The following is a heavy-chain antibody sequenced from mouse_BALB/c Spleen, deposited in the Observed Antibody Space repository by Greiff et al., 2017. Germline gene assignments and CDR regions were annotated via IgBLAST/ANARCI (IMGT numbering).Heavy chain of an antibody. CDR3: NADRDDEWYFDV. V-gene: IGHV14-4*02. CDR1: GFNIKDYY. D-gene: IGHD2-14*01. J-gene: IGHJ1*01. Sequence: VQLQQSGAELVRSGASVKLSCTASGFNIKDYYMHWVKQRPEQGLEWIGWIDPENGDTEYAPKFQGKATMTADTSSNTAYLQLSSLTSEDTAVYYCNADRDDEWYFDVWGAGTTVTVSS. CDR2: IDPENGDT.